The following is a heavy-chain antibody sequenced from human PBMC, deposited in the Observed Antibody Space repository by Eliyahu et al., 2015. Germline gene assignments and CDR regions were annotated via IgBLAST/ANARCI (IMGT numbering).Heavy chain of an antibody. V-gene: IGHV4-4*02. J-gene: IGHJ6*03. Sequence: QVQLQESGPGLVKPSGTLSLTCXVSGGSISXSXWWSWVRQPPGKGLEWIGEXYHSGSTNYNPSXKSRVTISVDKSKNQFSLKLSSVTAADTAVYYCARVGGSGSEKLPDYYYYMDVWGKGTTVTVSS. CDR1: GGSISXSXW. CDR3: ARVGGSGSEKLPDYYYYMDV. D-gene: IGHD3-10*01. CDR2: XYHSGST.